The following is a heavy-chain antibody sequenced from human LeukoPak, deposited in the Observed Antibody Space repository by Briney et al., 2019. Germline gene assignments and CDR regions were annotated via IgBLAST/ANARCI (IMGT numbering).Heavy chain of an antibody. J-gene: IGHJ4*02. CDR3: ASLRFSAAYYADY. CDR2: ISYDGRNT. Sequence: GRSLRLSCAASGFXFRNYGIHWVRQAPGKGREWVAIISYDGRNTFYADSVKGRFTISRDNSKNTLFLQMNSLRAEDTAMYYCASLRFSAAYYADYWGQGTLVTVSS. CDR1: GFXFRNYG. V-gene: IGHV3-30*03. D-gene: IGHD1-26*01.